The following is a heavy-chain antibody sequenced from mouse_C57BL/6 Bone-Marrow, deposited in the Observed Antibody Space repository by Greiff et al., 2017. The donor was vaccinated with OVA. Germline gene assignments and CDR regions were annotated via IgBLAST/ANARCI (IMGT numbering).Heavy chain of an antibody. J-gene: IGHJ4*01. D-gene: IGHD2-5*01. CDR3: AREGDYYSNYVLYYYAMDY. CDR1: GYTFTSYW. CDR2: IYPGSGST. V-gene: IGHV1-55*01. Sequence: QVQLQQPGAELVKPGASVKMSCKASGYTFTSYWITWVKQRPGQGLEWIGDIYPGSGSTNYNEKFTSKATLTVDTSYSTAYLQLSSLTSEDSAVYYCAREGDYYSNYVLYYYAMDYWGQGTSVTVSS.